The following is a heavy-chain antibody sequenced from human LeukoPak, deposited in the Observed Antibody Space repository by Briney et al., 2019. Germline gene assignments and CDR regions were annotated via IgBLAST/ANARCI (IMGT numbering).Heavy chain of an antibody. CDR2: ILYDGSNK. J-gene: IGHJ3*02. Sequence: GGSLRLSCAASGFTFSTFGMRRVRQAPGKGLEWVAFILYDGSNKYYADSVKGRFTISRDNSKNTLYLQVNSLRPEDTAVYYCAKHTVLGAFDIWGQGTMVTISS. V-gene: IGHV3-30*02. CDR1: GFTFSTFG. CDR3: AKHTVLGAFDI.